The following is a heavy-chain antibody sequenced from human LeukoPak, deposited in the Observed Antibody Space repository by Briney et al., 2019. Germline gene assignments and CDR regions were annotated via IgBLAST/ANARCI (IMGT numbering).Heavy chain of an antibody. V-gene: IGHV4-61*02. J-gene: IGHJ6*03. CDR1: GGSISSGNYY. Sequence: PSQTLSLTCTVSGGSISSGNYYWNWIRQPAGKGLEWIGRIYTSGSTNYNPSLKSRVTISVDTSKNQFSLKLSSVTAADTAVYYCARESSPRVVVPAAKTTVTTRYYYMDVWGKGTTVTVSS. D-gene: IGHD2-2*01. CDR3: ARESSPRVVVPAAKTTVTTRYYYMDV. CDR2: IYTSGST.